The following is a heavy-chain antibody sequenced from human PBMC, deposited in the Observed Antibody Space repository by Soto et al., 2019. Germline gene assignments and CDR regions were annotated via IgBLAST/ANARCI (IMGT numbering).Heavy chain of an antibody. V-gene: IGHV4-59*01. Sequence: QVQLQESGPGLVKPSETLSLTCTVSGGSISSYYWSWIRQSPGKGLEWIGYISYSGSTKYNPSLKRRATISVDTSKNQFSLKLSSVTDADTAVYYCARGRGDTAMAWYYWGQGTLVTVSS. D-gene: IGHD5-18*01. CDR2: ISYSGST. J-gene: IGHJ4*02. CDR1: GGSISSYY. CDR3: ARGRGDTAMAWYY.